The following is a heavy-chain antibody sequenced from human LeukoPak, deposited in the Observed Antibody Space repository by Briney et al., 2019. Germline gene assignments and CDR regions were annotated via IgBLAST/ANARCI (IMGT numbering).Heavy chain of an antibody. V-gene: IGHV3-7*01. J-gene: IGHJ4*02. CDR2: IKHDGSGP. D-gene: IGHD6-19*01. Sequence: GRSLRLSCAVSGFRFSNYWMAWVRQAPGKGLEWVANIKHDGSGPSYLDSVKGRFTISRGNARNSLSLQVSSLRGEDTAVYYCARAREITVSGTDYFDYWGQGTLVTVSS. CDR1: GFRFSNYW. CDR3: ARAREITVSGTDYFDY.